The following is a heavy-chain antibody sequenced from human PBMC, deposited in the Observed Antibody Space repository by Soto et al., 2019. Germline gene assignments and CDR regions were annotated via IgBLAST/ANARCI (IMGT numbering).Heavy chain of an antibody. CDR2: ITPYTGNT. CDR3: ARARGSATYSSGHFYFDY. Sequence: ASVXVSYKACYYTFTEDGFIWFLQAPGQGPEWMGWITPYTGNTNFPQKFQGRVTMTKDRLTSTAYTELKSMTFDETPVYYSARARGSATYSSGHFYFDYWGQGPLV. V-gene: IGHV1-18*01. CDR1: YYTFTEDG. D-gene: IGHD3-10*01. J-gene: IGHJ4*02.